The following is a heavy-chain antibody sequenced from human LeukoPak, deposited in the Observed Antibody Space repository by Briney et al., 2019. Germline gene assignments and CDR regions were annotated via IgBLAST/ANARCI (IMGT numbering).Heavy chain of an antibody. D-gene: IGHD3-16*01. CDR1: GFSFNIYS. Sequence: GGSLRLSCAASGFSFNIYSMSWVRQAPGKGLEWISYISSSSITIFYADAVKGRFTISRDNAKNSVYLQMNSLRDEDTALYYCAKDGGDFDYWGQGTLVTVSS. CDR2: ISSSSITI. J-gene: IGHJ4*02. CDR3: AKDGGDFDY. V-gene: IGHV3-48*02.